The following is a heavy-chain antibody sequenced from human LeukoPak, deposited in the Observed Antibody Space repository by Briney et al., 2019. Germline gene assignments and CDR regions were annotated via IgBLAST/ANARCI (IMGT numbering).Heavy chain of an antibody. CDR1: GFTFGDYA. V-gene: IGHV3-49*04. CDR2: IRSKAYGGTT. D-gene: IGHD4-17*01. CDR3: TRDYGDYKGDY. Sequence: GGSLRLSCTASGFTFGDYAVIWVRQAPGKGLEWVGFIRSKAYGGTTEYAASVKGRFTISRDDSKSIAYLQMNSLKIEDTAVYYCTRDYGDYKGDYWGRGTLVTVSS. J-gene: IGHJ4*02.